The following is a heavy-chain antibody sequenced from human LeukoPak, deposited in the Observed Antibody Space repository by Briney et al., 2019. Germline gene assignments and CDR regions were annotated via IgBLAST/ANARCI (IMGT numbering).Heavy chain of an antibody. V-gene: IGHV4-38-2*02. CDR2: IYHSGST. D-gene: IGHD6-19*01. CDR3: ARDSSGWYDY. Sequence: SETLSLTCTVSGYSISSGYYWGWIRQPPGKGLEWIGSIYHSGSTYYNPSLKSRVTISVDTSKNQFSPKLSSVTAADTAVYYCARDSSGWYDYWGQGTLVTVSS. J-gene: IGHJ4*02. CDR1: GYSISSGYY.